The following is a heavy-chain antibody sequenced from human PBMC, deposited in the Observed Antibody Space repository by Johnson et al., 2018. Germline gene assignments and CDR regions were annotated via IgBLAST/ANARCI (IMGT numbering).Heavy chain of an antibody. D-gene: IGHD3-22*01. CDR3: AGDKLYDDDSSAYYFGGYFQH. Sequence: VRLVEAGGGVVRPGGSLRLSCAASGFTLDDYGMSWVRQAPGKGLEWVSGVRWNGGSINSADSVKGGLIISRDNAKNSLYLQMNSLRAEDTALKYCAGDKLYDDDSSAYYFGGYFQHWGQGTLVTVSS. J-gene: IGHJ1*01. CDR1: GFTLDDYG. CDR2: VRWNGGSI. V-gene: IGHV3-20*04.